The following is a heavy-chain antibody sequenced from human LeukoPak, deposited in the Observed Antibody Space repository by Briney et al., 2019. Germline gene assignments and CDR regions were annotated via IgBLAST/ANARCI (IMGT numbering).Heavy chain of an antibody. CDR3: ARDGMLQQLVEALFDY. CDR2: ISYDGSNK. D-gene: IGHD6-13*01. V-gene: IGHV3-30-3*01. Sequence: GGSPRLSCAASGFTFSSYAMHWVRQAPGKGLEWVAVISYDGSNKYYADSVKGRFTISRDNSKNTLYLQMNSLRAEDTAVYYCARDGMLQQLVEALFDYWGQGTLVTVSS. CDR1: GFTFSSYA. J-gene: IGHJ4*02.